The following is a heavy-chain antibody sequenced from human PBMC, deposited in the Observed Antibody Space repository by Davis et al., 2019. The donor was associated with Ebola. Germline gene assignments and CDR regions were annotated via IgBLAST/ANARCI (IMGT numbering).Heavy chain of an antibody. CDR2: INHSGST. Sequence: MPSETLSLTCAVYGGSFSGYYWSWIRQPPGKGLEWIGEINHSGSTNYNSSLKSRVTISVDTSKNQFSLKLTSVTAADTAVYYCARQNDPRRYYDSNGYYYFDYWGQGTLVTVSS. V-gene: IGHV4-34*01. J-gene: IGHJ4*02. CDR1: GGSFSGYY. D-gene: IGHD3-22*01. CDR3: ARQNDPRRYYDSNGYYYFDY.